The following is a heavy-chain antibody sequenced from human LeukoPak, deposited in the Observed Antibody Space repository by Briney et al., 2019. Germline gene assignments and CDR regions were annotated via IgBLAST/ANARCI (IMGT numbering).Heavy chain of an antibody. D-gene: IGHD3-9*01. Sequence: PSETLSLTCAVYGGSFSGYYWSWIRQPPGKGLEWIGEINHSGSTNYNPSLKSRVTISVDTSKNQFSLKLSPVTAADTAVYYCARQTVRYFDWSDAFDIWGQGTMVTVSS. V-gene: IGHV4-34*01. J-gene: IGHJ3*02. CDR2: INHSGST. CDR1: GGSFSGYY. CDR3: ARQTVRYFDWSDAFDI.